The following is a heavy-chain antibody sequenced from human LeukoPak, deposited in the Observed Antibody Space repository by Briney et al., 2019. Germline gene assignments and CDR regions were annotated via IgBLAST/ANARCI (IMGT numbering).Heavy chain of an antibody. D-gene: IGHD4-23*01. CDR1: GYXFTGYY. Sequence: ASVKVSCKTSGYXFTGYYIHWVRQAPGQGLEWMGWINPNSSVTNYAQRFQGRVTMTRDTSISAAYMELRWLTSDDTAVYYCARERGGNSPFDSWGQGTLVTVSS. J-gene: IGHJ4*02. V-gene: IGHV1-2*02. CDR3: ARERGGNSPFDS. CDR2: INPNSSVT.